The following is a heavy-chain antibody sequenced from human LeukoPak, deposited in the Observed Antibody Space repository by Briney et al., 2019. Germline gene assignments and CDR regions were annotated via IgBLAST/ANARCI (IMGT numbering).Heavy chain of an antibody. D-gene: IGHD6-13*01. J-gene: IGHJ4*02. CDR3: ARDVVAAAGTWDY. Sequence: SETLSLTCSVSGDSSSSYYWTWIRQPAGKGLEWIGRIYTSGSTNYNPSLKSRVTMSVDTSKNQFSLKLSSVTAADTAVYYCARDVVAAAGTWDYWGQGTLVTVSS. V-gene: IGHV4-4*07. CDR1: GDSSSSYY. CDR2: IYTSGST.